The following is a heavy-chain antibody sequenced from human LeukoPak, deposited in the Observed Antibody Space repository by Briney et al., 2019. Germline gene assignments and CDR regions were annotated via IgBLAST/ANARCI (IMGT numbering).Heavy chain of an antibody. CDR3: ARACGPHYYYYMDV. J-gene: IGHJ6*03. D-gene: IGHD1-26*01. CDR2: MNPNSGNT. V-gene: IGHV1-8*02. CDR1: GYTSTSYD. Sequence: GASVKVSCKASGYTSTSYDINWVRQATGQGLEWMGWMNPNSGNTGYAQKLQGRVTMTTDTSTSTAYMELRSLRSDDTAVYYCARACGPHYYYYMDVWGKGTTVTVSS.